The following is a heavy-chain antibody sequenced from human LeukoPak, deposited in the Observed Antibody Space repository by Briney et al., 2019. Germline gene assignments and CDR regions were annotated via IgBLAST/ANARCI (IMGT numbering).Heavy chain of an antibody. J-gene: IGHJ4*02. V-gene: IGHV1-69*05. CDR3: ASLGRSIAARSFDY. Sequence: ASVKVSCKASGGTFSSYAISWVRQAPGQGLEWMGGIIPIFGTANYAQKSQGRVTITTDESTSTAYMELSSLRSEDTAVYYCASLGRSIAARSFDYWGQGTLVTVSS. CDR2: IIPIFGTA. CDR1: GGTFSSYA. D-gene: IGHD6-6*01.